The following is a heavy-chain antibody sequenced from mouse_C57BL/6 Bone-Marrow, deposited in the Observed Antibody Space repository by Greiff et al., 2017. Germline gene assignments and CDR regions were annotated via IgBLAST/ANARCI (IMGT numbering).Heavy chain of an antibody. V-gene: IGHV1-82*01. J-gene: IGHJ2*01. CDR3: ARWSQWLLIFGY. D-gene: IGHD2-3*01. CDR1: GYAFSSSW. CDR2: IYPGDGDT. Sequence: QVQLQQSGPELVKPGASVKISCKASGYAFSSSWMNWVKQRPGKGLEWIGRIYPGDGDTNYNGKFKGNATLTAYKSSSTAYMQLSRLTSEDSAVSFCARWSQWLLIFGYWGQGTTLTVSS.